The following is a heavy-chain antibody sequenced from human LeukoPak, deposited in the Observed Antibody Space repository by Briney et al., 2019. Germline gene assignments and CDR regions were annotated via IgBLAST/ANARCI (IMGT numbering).Heavy chain of an antibody. D-gene: IGHD3-10*01. CDR1: GFTVSSNY. Sequence: GGSLRLSCAASGFTVSSNYMSWVRQAPGKGLEWVSSISSSSSYIYYADSVKGRFTISRDNAKNSLYLQMNSLRAEDTAVYYCARGARGHGSGTQCDWGQGTLVTVSS. V-gene: IGHV3-21*01. J-gene: IGHJ4*02. CDR3: ARGARGHGSGTQCD. CDR2: ISSSSSYI.